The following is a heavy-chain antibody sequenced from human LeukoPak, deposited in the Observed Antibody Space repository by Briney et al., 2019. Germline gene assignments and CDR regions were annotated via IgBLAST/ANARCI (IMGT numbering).Heavy chain of an antibody. D-gene: IGHD5-18*01. J-gene: IGHJ6*02. CDR2: IYSGGST. V-gene: IGHV3-53*01. CDR1: GFTVSSNY. CDR3: ARADTAMALGYYGMDV. Sequence: PGGSLRLSCAASGFTVSSNYMSWVRQAPGKGLEWVSVIYSGGSTYYADSVKGRFTISRDNSKNTLYLQMNSLRAEDTAVYYCARADTAMALGYYGMDVWGQGTTVTVSS.